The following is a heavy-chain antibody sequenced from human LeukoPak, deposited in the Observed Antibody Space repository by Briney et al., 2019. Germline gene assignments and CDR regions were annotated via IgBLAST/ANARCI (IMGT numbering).Heavy chain of an antibody. CDR1: GNSFTRYW. D-gene: IGHD6-6*01. CDR3: ARRGIAAFVDY. CDR2: IYPGDSET. Sequence: GESLKISCKGSGNSFTRYWIGWVRQMPGKGLEWMGIIYPGDSETTYSPSFQGQVTISADKSISTAYLQWSSLQASDTAMYYCARRGIAAFVDYWGQGTLVTVSS. J-gene: IGHJ4*02. V-gene: IGHV5-51*01.